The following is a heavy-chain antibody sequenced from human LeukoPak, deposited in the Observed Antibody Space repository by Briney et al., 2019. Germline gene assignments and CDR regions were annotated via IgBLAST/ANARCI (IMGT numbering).Heavy chain of an antibody. J-gene: IGHJ4*02. Sequence: KPSETLSLTCTVSGGSISSSSYYWGWIRQPPGKGLEWIGSIYYSGSTYYNPSLKSRVTISVDTSKNQFSLKLSSVTAADTAVYYCARHGIKGMVSVDYWGQGTLVTVSS. CDR1: GGSISSSSYY. CDR2: IYYSGST. V-gene: IGHV4-39*01. CDR3: ARHGIKGMVSVDY. D-gene: IGHD5-18*01.